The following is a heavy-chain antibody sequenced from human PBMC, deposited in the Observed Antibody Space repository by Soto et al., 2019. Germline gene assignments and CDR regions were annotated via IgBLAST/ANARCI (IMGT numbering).Heavy chain of an antibody. J-gene: IGHJ4*02. V-gene: IGHV4-59*01. CDR3: ARVSDYYDSSGYYRGFDY. D-gene: IGHD3-22*01. CDR2: IYYSGST. CDR1: GGSISSYY. Sequence: SETLSLTCTVSGGSISSYYWSWIRQPPGKGLGWIGYIYYSGSTNYNPSLKSRVTISVDTSKNQFSLKLSSVTAADTAVYYCARVSDYYDSSGYYRGFDYWGQGTLVTV.